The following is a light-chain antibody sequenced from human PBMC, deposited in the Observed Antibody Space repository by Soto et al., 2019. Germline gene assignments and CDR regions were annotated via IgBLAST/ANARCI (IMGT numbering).Light chain of an antibody. CDR3: QQYNSYSPT. Sequence: IQMTQSPSTLSASVGDRVTITCRASQSISVWLAWYQQKAGKAPNLLIYKASRLESGAPSRFSGSGSETEFTLTISGLQPGDSATYYCQQYNSYSPTFGQGTQLDIK. V-gene: IGKV1-5*03. CDR2: KAS. CDR1: QSISVW. J-gene: IGKJ1*01.